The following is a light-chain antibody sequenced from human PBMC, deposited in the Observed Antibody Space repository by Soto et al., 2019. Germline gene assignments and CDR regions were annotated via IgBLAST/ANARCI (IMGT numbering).Light chain of an antibody. J-gene: IGLJ3*02. Sequence: QSALTQPASVSGSPGQSITISCTGTSIDIGGYNDVSWYQQHPGSAPKLIIYDINNRPSGVSNRFSASKSGSTASLTISGLQAEDEADYHCSSYSITSTLVFGGGTKLTVL. CDR2: DIN. CDR1: SIDIGGYND. CDR3: SSYSITSTLV. V-gene: IGLV2-14*03.